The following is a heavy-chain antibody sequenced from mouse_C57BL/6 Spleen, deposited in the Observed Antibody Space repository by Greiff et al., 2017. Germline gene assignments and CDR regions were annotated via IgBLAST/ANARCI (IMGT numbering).Heavy chain of an antibody. V-gene: IGHV1-72*01. CDR3: AKANYCGSSYYWYFDV. Sequence: QVHVKQPGAELVKPGASVKLSCKASGYTFTSYWMHWVKQRPGRGLEWIGRIDPNSGGTKYNEKFKSKATLTVDKPSSTAYMQLSSLTSEDSAVYYWAKANYCGSSYYWYFDVWGTGTTVTVSS. CDR2: IDPNSGGT. J-gene: IGHJ1*03. CDR1: GYTFTSYW. D-gene: IGHD1-1*01.